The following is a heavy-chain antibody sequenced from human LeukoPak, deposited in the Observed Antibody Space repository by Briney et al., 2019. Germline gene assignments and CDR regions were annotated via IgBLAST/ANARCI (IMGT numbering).Heavy chain of an antibody. D-gene: IGHD7-27*01. Sequence: SETLSLTCTVSGGSISSYYWSWIRQPPGKGLEWIGYIYTTGRTNYNPSLKSRVTISVDTSKNQFSLKLSSVTAADTAVYYCAKILGSGVWYGFDIWGQGTMVTVSS. J-gene: IGHJ3*02. CDR1: GGSISSYY. CDR2: IYTTGRT. CDR3: AKILGSGVWYGFDI. V-gene: IGHV4-4*09.